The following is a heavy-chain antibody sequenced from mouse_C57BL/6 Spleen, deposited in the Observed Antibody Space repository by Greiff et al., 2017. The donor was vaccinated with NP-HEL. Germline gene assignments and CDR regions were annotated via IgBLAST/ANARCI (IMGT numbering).Heavy chain of an antibody. CDR3: AGEYDDGWYFDV. CDR2: IYPRSGNT. D-gene: IGHD2-14*01. Sequence: QVQLQQSGAELARPGASVKLSCKASGYTFTSYGISWVKQRTGQGLEWIGEIYPRSGNTYYNEKFKGKATLTADKSSSTAYMELRSLTSEDAAVYFCAGEYDDGWYFDVWGTGTTVTVSS. V-gene: IGHV1-81*01. J-gene: IGHJ1*03. CDR1: GYTFTSYG.